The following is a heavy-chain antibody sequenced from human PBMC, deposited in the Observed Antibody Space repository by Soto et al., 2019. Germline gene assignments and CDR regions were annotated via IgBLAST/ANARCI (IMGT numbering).Heavy chain of an antibody. CDR3: ARQPPTWYDFWSGYYTGYYYYGMDV. D-gene: IGHD3-3*01. Sequence: ASVKVSCKASGYTFTSYAMNWVRQAPGQGLEWMGWINTNTGNPTYAQGFTGRFVFSLDTSVSTAYLQICSLKAEDTAVYYCARQPPTWYDFWSGYYTGYYYYGMDVWGQGTTVTVSS. CDR1: GYTFTSYA. CDR2: INTNTGNP. J-gene: IGHJ6*02. V-gene: IGHV7-4-1*01.